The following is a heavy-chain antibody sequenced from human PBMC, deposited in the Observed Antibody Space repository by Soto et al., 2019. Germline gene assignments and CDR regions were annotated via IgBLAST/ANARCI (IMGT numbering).Heavy chain of an antibody. CDR3: ARDGHFAFLGYSFPFDF. CDR2: MNLATGGT. V-gene: IGHV1-2*06. Sequence: ASVKVSCKASGYRFTAYYIHWVRQAPGQGLEWMGRMNLATGGTTYAQKFQGRVTMTRDTSISTAYMEVSSLKSDDKAMYYCARDGHFAFLGYSFPFDFWGQGTLVTVSS. CDR1: GYRFTAYY. J-gene: IGHJ4*02. D-gene: IGHD5-18*01.